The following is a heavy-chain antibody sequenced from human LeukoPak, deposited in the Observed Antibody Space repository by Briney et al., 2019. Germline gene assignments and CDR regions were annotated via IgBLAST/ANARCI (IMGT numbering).Heavy chain of an antibody. D-gene: IGHD5-12*01. J-gene: IGHJ4*02. V-gene: IGHV3-21*04. CDR2: ISDTGRDI. Sequence: GGPLRLSCAGSGFAFESFTMTWVRQAPGKGLEWVSLISDTGRDINYADSVRGRFTISRDNTQNSLFLQMDSLRVEDTAIYYCAKGLFSAYDKYLDSWGQGTLVTVSS. CDR1: GFAFESFT. CDR3: AKGLFSAYDKYLDS.